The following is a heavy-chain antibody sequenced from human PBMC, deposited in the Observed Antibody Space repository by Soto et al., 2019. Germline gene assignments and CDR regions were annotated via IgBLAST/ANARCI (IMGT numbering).Heavy chain of an antibody. J-gene: IGHJ4*02. CDR2: VHYSGST. V-gene: IGHV4-59*01. CDR1: GGSFHNFY. Sequence: SETLSLTCNLSGGSFHNFYWLWIRQPPGKGLEWVGHVHYSGSTNYSPSLNSRATISLDTSKSQLSLKLRSVTAADTAVYYCARGHYDPSGYYSVYFDHWGQGTLVTVSS. CDR3: ARGHYDPSGYYSVYFDH. D-gene: IGHD3-22*01.